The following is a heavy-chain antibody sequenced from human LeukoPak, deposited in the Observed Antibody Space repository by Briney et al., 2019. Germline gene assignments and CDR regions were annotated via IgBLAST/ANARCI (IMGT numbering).Heavy chain of an antibody. J-gene: IGHJ4*02. V-gene: IGHV3-30-3*01. Sequence: GGSLRLSCAASGFTFSSYAMHWVRQAPGKGLEWVAVISYDGSNKYYADSVKGRFTISRDNSKNTLYLQMNSLRAEDTAVYYCTRAGLTCAGDCYFFDYWGQGALVTVSS. CDR2: ISYDGSNK. CDR3: TRAGLTCAGDCYFFDY. CDR1: GFTFSSYA. D-gene: IGHD2-21*01.